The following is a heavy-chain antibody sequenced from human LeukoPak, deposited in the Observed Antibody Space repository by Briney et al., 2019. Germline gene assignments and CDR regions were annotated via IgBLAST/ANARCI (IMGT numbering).Heavy chain of an antibody. CDR3: ARGRSGYSYGFDY. J-gene: IGHJ4*02. CDR2: TYPGDSDT. CDR1: GYSFTSYW. D-gene: IGHD5-18*01. V-gene: IGHV5-51*01. Sequence: GESLKISCKGSGYSFTSYWIGWVRQMPGKGLEYMGITYPGDSDTRYSPSFQGQVTISADKSISTAYLQWSSLKASDTAMYYCARGRSGYSYGFDYWGQGTLVTVSS.